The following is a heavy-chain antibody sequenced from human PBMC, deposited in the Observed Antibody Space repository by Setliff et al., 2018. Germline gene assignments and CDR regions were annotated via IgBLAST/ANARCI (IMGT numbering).Heavy chain of an antibody. CDR3: ARIKWFGETDCFDS. D-gene: IGHD3-10*01. V-gene: IGHV4-34*01. CDR2: INHSGIT. Sequence: SETLSLTCTVSGGSISGYYWSWIRQLPGKGLEWIGEINHSGITNYNPSLKSRVTMSVDTSKNQFSLKLNSLTAADTAVYYCARIKWFGETDCFDSWGQGTLVTVSS. J-gene: IGHJ5*01. CDR1: GGSISGYY.